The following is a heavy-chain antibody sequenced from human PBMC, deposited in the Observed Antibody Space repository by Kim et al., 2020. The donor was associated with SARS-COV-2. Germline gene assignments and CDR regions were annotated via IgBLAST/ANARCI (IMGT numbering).Heavy chain of an antibody. J-gene: IGHJ6*02. CDR1: GYTFSSYA. V-gene: IGHV7-4-1*01. Sequence: ASVKVSCKASGYTFSSYAMNWVRRAPGQGLEWLGWLNTNSGTSTYGQAFRGRFVFSLDTLVSTSYLEIHSLQADDTAIYYCAKGIVVVPGEYYGMDVWGQRTTVTVS. D-gene: IGHD2-2*01. CDR2: LNTNSGTS. CDR3: AKGIVVVPGEYYGMDV.